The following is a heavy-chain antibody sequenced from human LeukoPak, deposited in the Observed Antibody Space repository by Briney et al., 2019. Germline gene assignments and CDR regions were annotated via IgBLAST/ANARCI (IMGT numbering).Heavy chain of an antibody. CDR1: GFFLSTYC. Sequence: GGSLILSCAASGFFLSTYCLFCVRHPPGRGLVWVSRVISDGTSTNYADSVKGRVTVSRDNATNTVYLQMSSLRSEDTAMYYCARVICSRKYHFGAFDIWGQGTMVTVSS. CDR3: ARVICSRKYHFGAFDI. J-gene: IGHJ3*02. CDR2: VISDGTST. V-gene: IGHV3-74*01. D-gene: IGHD3-10*02.